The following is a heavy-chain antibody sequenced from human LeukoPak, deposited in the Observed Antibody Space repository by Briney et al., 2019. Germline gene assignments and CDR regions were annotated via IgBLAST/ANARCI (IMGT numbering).Heavy chain of an antibody. Sequence: ASVKVSCKASGYTFTSYGISWVRQAPGQGLDWMGWISAYNGNTNYAQKLQGRVTMTTDTSTSTAYMELRSLRSDDTAVYYCARVNFGSGWINWFDPWGQGTLVTVSS. J-gene: IGHJ5*02. CDR2: ISAYNGNT. CDR1: GYTFTSYG. V-gene: IGHV1-18*01. D-gene: IGHD6-19*01. CDR3: ARVNFGSGWINWFDP.